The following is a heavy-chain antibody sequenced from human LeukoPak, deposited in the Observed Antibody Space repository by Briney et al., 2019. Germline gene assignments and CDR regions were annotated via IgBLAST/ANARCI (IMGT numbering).Heavy chain of an antibody. D-gene: IGHD3-3*01. J-gene: IGHJ6*02. CDR1: GYTFTSYG. V-gene: IGHV1-18*01. CDR2: ISAYNGNT. CDR3: ARGAGVVAPNYYYGMDV. Sequence: ASVKVSCKASGYTFTSYGISWVRQAPGQGLEWMGWISAYNGNTNYAQKLQGRVTMTTDTSTSTAYMELRSLRSDDTAVYYCARGAGVVAPNYYYGMDVWGQGTTVTVSS.